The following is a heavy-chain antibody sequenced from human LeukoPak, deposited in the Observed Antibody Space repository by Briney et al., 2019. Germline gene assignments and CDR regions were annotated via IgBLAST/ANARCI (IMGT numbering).Heavy chain of an antibody. CDR1: GGSFSGYY. CDR2: INHSGST. J-gene: IGHJ6*02. Sequence: TSETLSLTCAVYGGSFSGYYWSWIRQPPGKGLEWIGEINHSGSTNYNPSLKSRVTISVDTSKNQFSLKLSSVTAADTAVYYCASLGYCSSTSCYTGGYYYGMDVWGQGTTVTVSS. D-gene: IGHD2-2*02. V-gene: IGHV4-34*01. CDR3: ASLGYCSSTSCYTGGYYYGMDV.